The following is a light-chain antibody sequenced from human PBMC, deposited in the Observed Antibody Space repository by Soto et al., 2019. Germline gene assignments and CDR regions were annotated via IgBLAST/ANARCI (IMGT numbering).Light chain of an antibody. CDR2: DVS. Sequence: QSVLTQPASVSGSPGQSITLSCTGTSSDVDGYNYVSWYQQHPGKAPKFMIYDVSNRPSGVSNRYSGSKSGTTASLTISALQAEYEDDCYCSSYTTSNSRQIVFGTGTKVTVL. V-gene: IGLV2-14*01. CDR1: SSDVDGYNY. CDR3: SSYTTSNSRQIV. J-gene: IGLJ1*01.